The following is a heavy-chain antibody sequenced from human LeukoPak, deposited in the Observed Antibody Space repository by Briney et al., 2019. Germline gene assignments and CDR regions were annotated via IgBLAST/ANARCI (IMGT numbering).Heavy chain of an antibody. V-gene: IGHV1-2*02. Sequence: ASVTVSCKASGYTFSRYYIHWVRQAPGQRTEGMGGVRTYNVGTNYAEQFQGRVSITRDTSASTAYMVLSRLTSDDTAVYYGARGRRDNGGLYSFHYYGLDFWGQGTTVAVSS. CDR1: GYTFSRYY. D-gene: IGHD2-8*01. J-gene: IGHJ6*02. CDR3: ARGRRDNGGLYSFHYYGLDF. CDR2: VRTYNVGT.